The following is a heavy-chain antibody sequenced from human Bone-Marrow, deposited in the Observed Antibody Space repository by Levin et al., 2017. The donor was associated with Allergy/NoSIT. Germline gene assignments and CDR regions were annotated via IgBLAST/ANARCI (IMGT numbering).Heavy chain of an antibody. Sequence: SQTLSLTCAVSGYSISSGYYWGWIRQPPGKGLEWIGSIYHSGSTYYNPSLKSRVTISVDTSKNQFSLKLSSVTATDTAVYYCARDGDDSSGYYLGYFDYWGQGTLVTVSS. CDR3: ARDGDDSSGYYLGYFDY. D-gene: IGHD3-22*01. J-gene: IGHJ4*02. CDR1: GYSISSGYY. CDR2: IYHSGST. V-gene: IGHV4-38-2*02.